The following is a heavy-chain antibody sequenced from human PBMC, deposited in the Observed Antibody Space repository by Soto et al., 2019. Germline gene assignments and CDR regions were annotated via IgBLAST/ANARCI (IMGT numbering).Heavy chain of an antibody. J-gene: IGHJ5*02. V-gene: IGHV1-46*01. CDR2: INPSGGST. D-gene: IGHD3-22*01. Sequence: ASVKVSCKASGYTFTSYYMHWVRQAPGQGLEWMGIINPSGGSTSYAQKFQGRVTMTRDTSTSTVYMELSSLRSEDTAVYYCARDGAYYYDNSNWFDPWGQGTLVTVSS. CDR3: ARDGAYYYDNSNWFDP. CDR1: GYTFTSYY.